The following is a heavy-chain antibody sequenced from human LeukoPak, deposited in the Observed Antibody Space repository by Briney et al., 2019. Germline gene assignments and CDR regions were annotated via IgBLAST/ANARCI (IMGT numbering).Heavy chain of an antibody. CDR1: GYTFTGYY. CDR2: INPNSGGT. V-gene: IGHV1-2*02. D-gene: IGHD3-10*01. CDR3: ARAEYGSGSYHSDY. J-gene: IGHJ4*02. Sequence: ASVKVSCKASGYTFTGYYMHWVRQAPGQGLEWMGWINPNSGGTNYSQKFQGRVTMTRDTSISTAYMELSWLRSDDTAVYYCARAEYGSGSYHSDYWGQGTLVTVSS.